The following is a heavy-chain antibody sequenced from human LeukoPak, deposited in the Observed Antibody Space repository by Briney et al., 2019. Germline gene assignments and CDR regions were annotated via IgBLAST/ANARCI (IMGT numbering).Heavy chain of an antibody. D-gene: IGHD6-19*01. CDR1: GGSFNSYY. Sequence: SETLSLTCAVYGGSFNSYYWSWIRQPPGRGLEWIGYIYYSGSTNYNPSLKSRVTISVDTSKNQFSLKLSSVTAADTAVYYCARGPNTDSSGWYHFDYWGQGTLVTVSS. V-gene: IGHV4-59*01. CDR2: IYYSGST. CDR3: ARGPNTDSSGWYHFDY. J-gene: IGHJ4*02.